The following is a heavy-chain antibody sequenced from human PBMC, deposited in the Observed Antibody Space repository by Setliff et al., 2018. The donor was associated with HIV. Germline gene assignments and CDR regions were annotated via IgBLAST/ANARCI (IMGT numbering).Heavy chain of an antibody. CDR1: GFNFKTYG. CDR2: IGSSNHGI. Sequence: GGSLRLSCAASGFNFKTYGMTWVRQAPGKGLDWVAHIGSSNHGIHYTASVQGRFTVSRDNANNLLFLQMNNLRDEDTAVYYCARVASGYDYGWLDPWGQGTLVTVSS. J-gene: IGHJ5*02. V-gene: IGHV3-48*02. D-gene: IGHD5-12*01. CDR3: ARVASGYDYGWLDP.